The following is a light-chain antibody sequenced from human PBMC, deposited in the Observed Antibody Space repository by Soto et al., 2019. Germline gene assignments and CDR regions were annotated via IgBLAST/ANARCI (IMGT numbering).Light chain of an antibody. CDR3: QHYGGSLSIT. CDR2: DAS. J-gene: IGKJ5*01. CDR1: QIFDGSY. Sequence: EVVLTQSPATLSLSPGERATLSCGASQIFDGSYLAWYQQKPGLAPRLVIYDASNRASGIPDRFSGSGSGTDFTLTISTLEPEDFAVYYCQHYGGSLSITFGQGTRLEIK. V-gene: IGKV3D-20*01.